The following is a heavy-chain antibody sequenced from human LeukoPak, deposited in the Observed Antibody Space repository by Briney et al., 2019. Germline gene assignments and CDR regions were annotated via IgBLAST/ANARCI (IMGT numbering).Heavy chain of an antibody. CDR2: ISGSSKYI. CDR1: GFTFSSYN. J-gene: IGHJ4*02. CDR3: AREPFWSGYYSNLHFDY. Sequence: GGSLRLSCAASGFTFSSYNMNWVRQAPGKGLEWVSSISGSSKYIYYADSVKGRFTISRDNAKNSLYLQMNSLRAEDTAVYYCAREPFWSGYYSNLHFDYWGQGTLVTVSS. V-gene: IGHV3-21*06. D-gene: IGHD3-3*01.